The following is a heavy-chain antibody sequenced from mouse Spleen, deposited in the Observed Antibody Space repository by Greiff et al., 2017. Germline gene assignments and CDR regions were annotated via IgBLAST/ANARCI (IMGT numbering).Heavy chain of an antibody. CDR3: ARWGNYDFDY. CDR1: GYTFTSYW. V-gene: IGHV1-50*01. Sequence: VQLQQPGAELVKPGASVKLSCKASGYTFTSYWMQWVKQRPGQGLEWIGEIDPSDSYTNYNQKFKGKATLTVDTSSSTAYMQLSSLTSEDSAVYYCARWGNYDFDYWGQGTTLTVSS. CDR2: IDPSDSYT. J-gene: IGHJ2*01. D-gene: IGHD1-1*01.